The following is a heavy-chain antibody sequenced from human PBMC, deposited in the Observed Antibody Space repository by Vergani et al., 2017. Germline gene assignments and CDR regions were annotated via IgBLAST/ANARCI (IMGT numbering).Heavy chain of an antibody. V-gene: IGHV3-74*01. D-gene: IGHD3-22*01. CDR1: GFTFSTYW. CDR3: ARARYYYDSSGYYLGSNYYYYYMDV. CDR2: INSDGSST. J-gene: IGHJ6*03. Sequence: EVQLVESGGGLVQPGGSLRLSCVASGFTFSTYWMHWVRQAPGKGLVWVSRINSDGSSTDYADSVKGRFTISRDNAENTLYLQMNSLRAEDTAVYYCARARYYYDSSGYYLGSNYYYYYMDVWGKGTTVTVSS.